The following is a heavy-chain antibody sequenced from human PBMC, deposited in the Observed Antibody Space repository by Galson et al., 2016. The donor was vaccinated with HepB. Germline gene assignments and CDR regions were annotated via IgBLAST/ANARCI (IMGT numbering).Heavy chain of an antibody. J-gene: IGHJ6*02. Sequence: SVKVSCKASGYIFTNYYMHWVRQAPGQGLDWMGIINPSGDSARYAQKFQGRVTMTRDTSTSTVYMELSSLRSEDTAVYFCARDRLGPYGMDVWGQGTTVTVSS. CDR1: GYIFTNYY. CDR2: INPSGDSA. D-gene: IGHD7-27*01. CDR3: ARDRLGPYGMDV. V-gene: IGHV1-46*01.